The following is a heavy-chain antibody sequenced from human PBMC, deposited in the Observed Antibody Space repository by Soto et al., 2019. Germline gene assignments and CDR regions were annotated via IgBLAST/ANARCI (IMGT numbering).Heavy chain of an antibody. J-gene: IGHJ6*02. Sequence: ASVKVSCKASGYTFTSYAMHWVRQAPGQRLEWVGWINAGNGNTKYSQKFQGRVTITRDTSASTAYMELSSLRSEDTAVYYCARDRPYGDSLNYYYGMDVWGQGTTVTVSS. CDR1: GYTFTSYA. V-gene: IGHV1-3*01. CDR3: ARDRPYGDSLNYYYGMDV. D-gene: IGHD4-17*01. CDR2: INAGNGNT.